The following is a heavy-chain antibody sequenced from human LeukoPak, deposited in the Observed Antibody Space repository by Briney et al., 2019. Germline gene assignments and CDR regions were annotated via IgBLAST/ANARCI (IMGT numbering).Heavy chain of an antibody. J-gene: IGHJ3*02. CDR3: AGSGFNYGDHAFDI. CDR1: GFTVSSNY. CDR2: IYSGSST. Sequence: GGSLRLSCAASGFTVSSNYMSWVRQAPGKGLEWVSVIYSGSSTYYADSVKGRFTISRDNSKNTLCLQMNSLRAEDTAVYYCAGSGFNYGDHAFDIWGQGTMVTVSS. D-gene: IGHD4-17*01. V-gene: IGHV3-66*02.